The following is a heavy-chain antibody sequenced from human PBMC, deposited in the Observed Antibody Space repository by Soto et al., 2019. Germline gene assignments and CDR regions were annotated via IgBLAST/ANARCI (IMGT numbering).Heavy chain of an antibody. CDR2: IYHSGST. CDR3: ARGTDYYYGMDV. Sequence: SETLSLTCAVSGGSISSGGYSWSWIRQPPGKGLEWIGYIYHSGSTYYNPSLKSRVTISVDRSKNQFSLKLSSVTAADTAVYYCARGTDYYYGMDVWGQGTTVTVSS. CDR1: GGSISSGGYS. D-gene: IGHD4-17*01. J-gene: IGHJ6*02. V-gene: IGHV4-30-2*01.